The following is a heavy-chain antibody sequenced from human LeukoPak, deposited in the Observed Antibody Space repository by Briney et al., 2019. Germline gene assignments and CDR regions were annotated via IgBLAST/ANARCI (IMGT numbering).Heavy chain of an antibody. Sequence: GRSLRLSCAASGFTFRSYSMSWGRQAPWSGLPWVATIVSDGHKAYYADSVKGRFAISRDNSQNTVHLQMNSLRAEDTATYYCAKEIVFLFGDPWGQGALVTVSS. CDR2: IVSDGHKA. CDR3: AKEIVFLFGDP. V-gene: IGHV3-23*01. J-gene: IGHJ5*02. D-gene: IGHD2/OR15-2a*01. CDR1: GFTFRSYS.